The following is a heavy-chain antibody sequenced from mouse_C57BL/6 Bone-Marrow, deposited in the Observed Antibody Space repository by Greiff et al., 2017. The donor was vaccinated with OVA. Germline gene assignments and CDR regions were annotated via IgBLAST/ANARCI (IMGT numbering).Heavy chain of an antibody. D-gene: IGHD1-1*01. CDR1: GYTFTDYY. CDR2: IYPGSGNT. V-gene: IGHV1-76*01. J-gene: IGHJ3*01. CDR3: ARWGYGSPFAY. Sequence: QVQLQQSGAELVRPGASVKLSCKASGYTFTDYYINWVKQRPGQGLEWIARIYPGSGNTYYNEKFKGKATLTAEKSSSTAYMQLSSLTSEDSAVYFSARWGYGSPFAYWGQGTLVTVSA.